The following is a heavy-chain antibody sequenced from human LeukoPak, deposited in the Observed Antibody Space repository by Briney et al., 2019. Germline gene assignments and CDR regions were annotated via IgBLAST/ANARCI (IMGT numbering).Heavy chain of an antibody. Sequence: SETLSLTCTVSGGSISSYYWSWIRQPAGKGLEWIGRIYTSGSTNYNPSLKSRATMSVDTSKYQFSLNLSSVTAADTAVYYCARGEHSSGWYYFDYWGQGTLVTVSS. D-gene: IGHD6-19*01. CDR3: ARGEHSSGWYYFDY. J-gene: IGHJ4*02. CDR1: GGSISSYY. V-gene: IGHV4-4*07. CDR2: IYTSGST.